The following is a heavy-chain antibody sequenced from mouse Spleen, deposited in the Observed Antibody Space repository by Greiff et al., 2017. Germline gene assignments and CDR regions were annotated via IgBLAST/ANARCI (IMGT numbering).Heavy chain of an antibody. J-gene: IGHJ2*01. CDR1: GYSITSDYA. CDR3: ARSGITTVVGGY. Sequence: EVQLQQSGPGLVKPSQSLSLTCTVTGYSITSDYAWNWIRQFPGNKLEWMGYISYSGSTSYNPSLKSRISITRDTSKNQFFLQLNSVTTEDTATYYCARSGITTVVGGYWGQGTTLTVSS. D-gene: IGHD1-1*01. V-gene: IGHV3-2*02. CDR2: ISYSGST.